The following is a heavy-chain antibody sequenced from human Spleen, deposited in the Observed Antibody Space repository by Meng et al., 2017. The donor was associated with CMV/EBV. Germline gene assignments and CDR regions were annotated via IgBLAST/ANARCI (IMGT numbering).Heavy chain of an antibody. CDR3: ARDRDWGQIDY. Sequence: CKASGYTFSDYGISWVRQAPGQGLEWMAWINTDSDNTDYAQTLQGRVTVTTDTSTSTTYMELRNLRSDDTAVYYCARDRDWGQIDYWGQGTLVTVSS. J-gene: IGHJ4*02. D-gene: IGHD3/OR15-3a*01. V-gene: IGHV1-18*01. CDR1: GYTFSDYG. CDR2: INTDSDNT.